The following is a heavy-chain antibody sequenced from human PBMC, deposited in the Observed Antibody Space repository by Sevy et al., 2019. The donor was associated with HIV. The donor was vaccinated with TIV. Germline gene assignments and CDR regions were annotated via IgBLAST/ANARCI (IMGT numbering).Heavy chain of an antibody. Sequence: GGSLRLSCAASGFTFSSYGMHWVRQAPGKGLEWVAFIRYDGSNKYYADSVKGRFTISRDNSKNTRYLKMNSLRAEDTAVYYCAKVPAGGTTLYYYYYMDVWGKGTTVTVSS. D-gene: IGHD1-7*01. CDR3: AKVPAGGTTLYYYYYMDV. J-gene: IGHJ6*03. V-gene: IGHV3-30*02. CDR2: IRYDGSNK. CDR1: GFTFSSYG.